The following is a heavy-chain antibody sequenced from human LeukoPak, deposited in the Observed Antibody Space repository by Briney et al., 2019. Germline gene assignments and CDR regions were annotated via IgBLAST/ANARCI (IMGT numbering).Heavy chain of an antibody. CDR3: ARSTDYGSATLFDP. V-gene: IGHV1-69*06. CDR2: IIPIFGTA. J-gene: IGHJ5*02. D-gene: IGHD3-10*01. CDR1: GGTFSSYA. Sequence: GASVKVSCKASGGTFSSYAISWVRQAPGQGLEWMGGIIPIFGTANYAQKFQGRVTITADKSTSTAYMELSSLRSEDTAVYYCARSTDYGSATLFDPWGQGTLVTVSS.